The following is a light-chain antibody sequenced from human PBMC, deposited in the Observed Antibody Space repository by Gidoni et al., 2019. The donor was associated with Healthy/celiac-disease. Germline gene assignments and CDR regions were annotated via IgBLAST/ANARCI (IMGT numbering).Light chain of an antibody. CDR3: QQSYNTPWT. V-gene: IGKV1-39*01. J-gene: IGKJ1*01. CDR2: AAS. CDR1: QIISSY. Sequence: IQMTQSPSSLSASVGDRVTITRRASQIISSYLNWYQQKPGKAPKLLIYAASSLQSGVPSRFSGSGAGTDFTLTISSLQPEDFATYYCQQSYNTPWTFGQGTKVEIK.